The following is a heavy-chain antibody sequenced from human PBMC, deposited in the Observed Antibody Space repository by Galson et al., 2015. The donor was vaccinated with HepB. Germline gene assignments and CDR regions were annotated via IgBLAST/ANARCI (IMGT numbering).Heavy chain of an antibody. CDR3: AKDPTYYDSTGDFDY. CDR2: IRYDGSDK. V-gene: IGHV3-30*02. D-gene: IGHD3-22*01. CDR1: GFTFSYYG. J-gene: IGHJ4*02. Sequence: SLRLSCAASGFTFSYYGMNWVRQAPGKGLEWVAFIRYDGSDKYYASSVKGRFIISRDNSKTTLYLQMNSLRTEDTAVYYCAKDPTYYDSTGDFDYWGQGTLVTVSS.